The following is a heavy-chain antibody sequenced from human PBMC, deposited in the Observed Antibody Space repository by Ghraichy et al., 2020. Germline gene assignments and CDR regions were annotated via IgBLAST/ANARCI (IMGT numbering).Heavy chain of an antibody. CDR3: ARHGALAFGVVHPLYYFKY. Sequence: SETLSLTCTVSGGSISSSSYYWGWIRQPPGKGLEWIGSIYYSGSTYYNPSLKSRVTISVDTSKNQFSLKLSSVTAADTAVYYCARHGALAFGVVHPLYYFKYWGKGPLVTVSS. J-gene: IGHJ4*02. CDR2: IYYSGST. D-gene: IGHD3-3*01. V-gene: IGHV4-39*01. CDR1: GGSISSSSYY.